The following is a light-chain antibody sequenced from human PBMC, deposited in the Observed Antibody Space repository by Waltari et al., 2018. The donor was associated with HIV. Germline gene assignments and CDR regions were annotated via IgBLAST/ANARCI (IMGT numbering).Light chain of an antibody. CDR3: QSYDNTLSGSRV. CDR1: TSNIGTNHE. Sequence: SVLMQPPAVSGAPGQRVTISCTGNTSNIGTNHEVHWYQHFQGTAPKLLIYGDSIRPSGVPDRFSGSQAGTSASLAITGLQAEDEGYYYCQSYDNTLSGSRVFGGGTKVTVL. CDR2: GDS. V-gene: IGLV1-40*01. J-gene: IGLJ3*02.